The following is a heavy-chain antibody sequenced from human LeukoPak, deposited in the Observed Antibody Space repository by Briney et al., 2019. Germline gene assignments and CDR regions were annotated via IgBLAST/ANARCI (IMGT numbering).Heavy chain of an antibody. CDR3: ARDSGHYDILTGYYSPEYFQH. Sequence: SETLSLTCTVSGGSTSTTNYYWGWIRQPPGKGLEWIGSIYYSGNTYYNASLKSRVTISVDTSKNQFSLKLSSVTAADTAVYYCARDSGHYDILTGYYSPEYFQHWGQGTLVTVSS. D-gene: IGHD3-9*01. CDR2: IYYSGNT. V-gene: IGHV4-39*07. J-gene: IGHJ1*01. CDR1: GGSTSTTNYY.